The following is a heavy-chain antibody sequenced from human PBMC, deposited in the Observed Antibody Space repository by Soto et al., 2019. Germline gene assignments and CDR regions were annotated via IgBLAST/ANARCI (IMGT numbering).Heavy chain of an antibody. D-gene: IGHD3-10*01. CDR1: GGSISSGDYY. CDR3: ASRKSSPYFDY. V-gene: IGHV4-30-4*01. J-gene: IGHJ4*02. CDR2: IYYSGST. Sequence: SETLSLTCTVSGGSISSGDYYWSWIRQPPGKGLEWIVFIYYSGSTYYNPSLKSRVTISVDTSKNQFSLKLSSVTAADTAVYYCASRKSSPYFDYWGQGTLVTVS.